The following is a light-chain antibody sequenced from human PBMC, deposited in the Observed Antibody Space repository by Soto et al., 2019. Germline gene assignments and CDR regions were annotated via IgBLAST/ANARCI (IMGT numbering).Light chain of an antibody. V-gene: IGLV2-23*02. Sequence: QSVLTQPASVSGSPGQSITISCTGPSSDVGSYNLVSWYQQHPGKAPKLMIYEVSKRPSGVSNRFSGSKSGNTASLTISGLQAEDEADYYCCSYAGSSTLWVFGGGTKVTVL. CDR1: SSDVGSYNL. CDR2: EVS. CDR3: CSYAGSSTLWV. J-gene: IGLJ3*02.